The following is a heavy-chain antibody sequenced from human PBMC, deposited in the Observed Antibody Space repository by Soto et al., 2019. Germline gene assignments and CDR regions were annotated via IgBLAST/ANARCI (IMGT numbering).Heavy chain of an antibody. J-gene: IGHJ4*02. V-gene: IGHV4-59*02. Sequence: SETLSLTCSFSGDSVTSHYLTWIRQSPEKGREWMGYMHYTGFSHYNPSLKRRLTISVDRSRNQCTLQLPSVTVADTAVYYCAPSYGNAWYTYWGQRTQVTASS. CDR2: MHYTGFS. D-gene: IGHD6-13*01. CDR1: GDSVTSHY. CDR3: APSYGNAWYTY.